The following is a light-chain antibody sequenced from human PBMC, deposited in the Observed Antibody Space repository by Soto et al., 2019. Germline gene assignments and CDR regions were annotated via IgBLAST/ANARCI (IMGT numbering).Light chain of an antibody. CDR1: SSNIGSNT. CDR3: AAWYDSLNGYV. CDR2: SNN. Sequence: QSVLTQPPSASGTPGQRVTISCSGSSSNIGSNTVNWYQQLPGTAPKLLIYSNNQRPSGVPDRFSGSKSGTSASLAISGLQSEDEADYYFAAWYDSLNGYVFGTGTKLTVL. J-gene: IGLJ1*01. V-gene: IGLV1-44*01.